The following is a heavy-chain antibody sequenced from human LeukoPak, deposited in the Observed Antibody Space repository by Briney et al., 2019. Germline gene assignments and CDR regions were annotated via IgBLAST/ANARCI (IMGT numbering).Heavy chain of an antibody. D-gene: IGHD3-10*01. J-gene: IGHJ4*02. V-gene: IGHV1-2*02. CDR2: INPNSGGT. CDR3: ARIRYYYGSGSYSLGY. Sequence: ASVKVSCKASGYTFIDYYIHWVRQAPGQGLEWMGWINPNSGGTNYGQKFQGRVTMTRDTSISTAYMELSRLTSDETAVYYCARIRYYYGSGSYSLGYWGQGTLVTVSS. CDR1: GYTFIDYY.